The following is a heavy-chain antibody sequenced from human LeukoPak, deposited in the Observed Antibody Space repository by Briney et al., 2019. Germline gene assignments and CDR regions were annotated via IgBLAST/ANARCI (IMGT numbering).Heavy chain of an antibody. J-gene: IGHJ4*02. CDR2: ISYGGSNK. V-gene: IGHV3-30*03. D-gene: IGHD3-10*01. Sequence: GGSLRLSCAASGFTFSSYGMHWVRQAPGKGLEWVAVISYGGSNKYYADSVKGRFTISRDNAKNSLYLQMSSLRAEDTAVYYCARGGHRQKEFWGQGTLVTVSS. CDR3: ARGGHRQKEF. CDR1: GFTFSSYG.